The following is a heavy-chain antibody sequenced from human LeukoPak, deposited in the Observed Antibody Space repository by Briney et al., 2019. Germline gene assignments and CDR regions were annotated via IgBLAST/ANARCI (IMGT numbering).Heavy chain of an antibody. Sequence: GGSLRLSCAASGFTFSSYAMSWVRQAPGKGLEWVSSISDSGGSTSNADSVKGRFTISRDNSKNTLYLQMNSLRAEDTAVYYCVKGGYSGYEYAFDIWGRGTMVTVSS. V-gene: IGHV3-23*01. D-gene: IGHD5-12*01. J-gene: IGHJ3*02. CDR2: ISDSGGST. CDR1: GFTFSSYA. CDR3: VKGGYSGYEYAFDI.